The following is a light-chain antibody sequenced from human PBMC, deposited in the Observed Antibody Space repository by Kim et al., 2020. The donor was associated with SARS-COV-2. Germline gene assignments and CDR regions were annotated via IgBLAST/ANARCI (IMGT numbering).Light chain of an antibody. V-gene: IGKV3-11*01. CDR1: QSVSSY. Sequence: LSQGERATRSCRASQSVSSYLAWYQQKPGQAPRLLIYDASNRATGIPARFSGSGSGTDFTLTISSLEPEDFAVYYCQQRSNWAWTFGQGTKVDIK. CDR3: QQRSNWAWT. CDR2: DAS. J-gene: IGKJ1*01.